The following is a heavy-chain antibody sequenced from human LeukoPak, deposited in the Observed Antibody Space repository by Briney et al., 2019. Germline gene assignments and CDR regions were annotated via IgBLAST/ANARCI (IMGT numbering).Heavy chain of an antibody. D-gene: IGHD2-15*01. CDR1: GGSISSGRKY. J-gene: IGHJ5*02. V-gene: IGHV4-61*02. CDR3: XRVDGSCSGGSCPSGNWFDL. CDR2: IDILSGIT. Sequence: SETLSLTCTVSGGSISSGRKYWPWVRQPGGRGGGWIARIDILSGITNYNRSLKSPLTKSVETANKQFCMKLTEVTAGDKGVXXXXRVDGSCSGGSCPSGNWFDLWGQGTLVTVSS.